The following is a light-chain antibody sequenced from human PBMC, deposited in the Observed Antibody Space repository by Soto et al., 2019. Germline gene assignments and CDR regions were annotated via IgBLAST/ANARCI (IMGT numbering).Light chain of an antibody. CDR2: EAS. Sequence: VVMTQSPATLSVFPGERAVLSCRASQSLGSNLAWYHHKPGQAPRLLLYEASIRATGIPARFSGDGSGTECTLTISNLQSEDFGIYDCQKNKQWPWTFGPGTNVEI. J-gene: IGKJ1*01. V-gene: IGKV3-15*01. CDR1: QSLGSN. CDR3: QKNKQWPWT.